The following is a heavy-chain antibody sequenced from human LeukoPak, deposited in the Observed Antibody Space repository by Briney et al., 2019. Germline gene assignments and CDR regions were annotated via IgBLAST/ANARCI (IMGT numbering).Heavy chain of an antibody. D-gene: IGHD4-4*01. J-gene: IGHJ6*02. CDR3: ARDRYSNYGYYYGMDV. Sequence: SQTLSLTCAVSGGSISSGGYSWSWLRQPPGKGLEWIGYIYHSGSTYYNPSLKSRVTISVDRSKNQFSLKLSSVTAADTAVYYCARDRYSNYGYYYGMDVWGQGTTVTVSS. V-gene: IGHV4-30-2*01. CDR2: IYHSGST. CDR1: GGSISSGGYS.